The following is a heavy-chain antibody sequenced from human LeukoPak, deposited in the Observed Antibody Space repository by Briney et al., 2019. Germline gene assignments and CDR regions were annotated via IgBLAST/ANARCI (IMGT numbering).Heavy chain of an antibody. CDR2: INPKSGDT. CDR1: GYTFSDYY. J-gene: IGHJ5*01. D-gene: IGHD2-15*01. V-gene: IGHV1-2*06. Sequence: GSVKVSCKASGYTFSDYYMYWLRQAPGEGLEWVGRINPKSGDTNYAQNFQGRVTMTRDTSMNTAYMELGRLRSDDTAVYFCARGYCSGGSCYLVENWFDFWGQGTLVTVSS. CDR3: ARGYCSGGSCYLVENWFDF.